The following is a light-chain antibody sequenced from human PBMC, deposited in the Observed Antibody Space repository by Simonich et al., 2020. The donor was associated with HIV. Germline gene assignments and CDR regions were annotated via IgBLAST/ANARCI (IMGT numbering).Light chain of an antibody. Sequence: EIVMTQSPVTLSVSPGERATLSCRVSQSVSNTLAWYQQKPGQAPRPLIYGASTRATGVPDSFSGSGSGTEFSLTISSLQSEDFAVYYCQQYGSSPTWTFGQGTKVEIK. CDR2: GAS. V-gene: IGKV3-15*01. J-gene: IGKJ1*01. CDR3: QQYGSSPTWT. CDR1: QSVSNT.